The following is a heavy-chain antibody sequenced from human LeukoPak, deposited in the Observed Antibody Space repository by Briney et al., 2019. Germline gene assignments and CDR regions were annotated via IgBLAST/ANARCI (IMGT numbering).Heavy chain of an antibody. J-gene: IGHJ5*01. CDR1: TSR. Sequence: ASVKVPCKATSRISWVRQAPGQGLEWMGWIGTYGGDTYYAQKFQGRITVTTDTSTSTVYMELRNLRSDDTAAYYCAGDLWNFYDDSGYNRDFDSWGQGTLVTVSS. CDR2: IGTYGGDT. D-gene: IGHD3-22*01. V-gene: IGHV1-18*01. CDR3: AGDLWNFYDDSGYNRDFDS.